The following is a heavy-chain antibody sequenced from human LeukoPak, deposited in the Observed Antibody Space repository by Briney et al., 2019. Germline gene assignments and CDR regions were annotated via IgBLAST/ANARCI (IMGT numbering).Heavy chain of an antibody. V-gene: IGHV3-23*01. J-gene: IGHJ4*02. CDR1: GFTFSSYA. D-gene: IGHD2-2*01. CDR3: ASYCSSTSCYSFDF. CDR2: IGESGDNT. Sequence: QSGGSLRLSCAASGFTFSSYAMSWVRQAPGKGLEWVSGIGESGDNTYYADSVKGRFTISRDTSKNSLYLQMNSLRAEDTAIYYCASYCSSTSCYSFDFWGQGTLVTVSS.